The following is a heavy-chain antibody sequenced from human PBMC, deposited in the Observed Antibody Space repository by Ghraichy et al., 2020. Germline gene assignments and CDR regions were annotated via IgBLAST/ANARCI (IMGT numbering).Heavy chain of an antibody. D-gene: IGHD3-22*01. Sequence: SQTRSLTCTVSGGSISSYYWSWIRQSAGKGLEWIGRVYTSGDASYNPSLESRVNMSVDMSKNQFSLKLISVTAADTAVYYCARAGDSSGYSPNFDYWGQGTLVTVSS. V-gene: IGHV4-4*07. CDR3: ARAGDSSGYSPNFDY. J-gene: IGHJ4*02. CDR1: GGSISSYY. CDR2: VYTSGDA.